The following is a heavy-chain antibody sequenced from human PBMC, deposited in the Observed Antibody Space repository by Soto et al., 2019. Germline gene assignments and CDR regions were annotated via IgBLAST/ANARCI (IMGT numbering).Heavy chain of an antibody. V-gene: IGHV3-23*01. D-gene: IGHD3-22*01. CDR2: ISGSGGST. J-gene: IGHJ4*02. CDR3: AKDRPLRITMIVVVNYFDY. CDR1: GFTFSSYA. Sequence: EVQLLESGGGLVQPGGSLRLSCAASGFTFSSYAMSWVRQAPGKGLEWVSAISGSGGSTYYADSVKGRFTISRDKSKNTLYLQMNSLRAEDTAVYYCAKDRPLRITMIVVVNYFDYWGQGTLVTVSS.